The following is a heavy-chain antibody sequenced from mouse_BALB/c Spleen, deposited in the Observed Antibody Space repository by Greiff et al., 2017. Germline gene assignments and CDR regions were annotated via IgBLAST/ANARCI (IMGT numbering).Heavy chain of an antibody. CDR1: GFSLTSYG. V-gene: IGHV2-9*02. Sequence: VQLKESGPGLVAPSQSLSITCTVSGFSLTSYGVHWVRQPPGKGLEWLGVIWAGGSTNYNSALMSRRGISKDNSKSQVFLKMNSLQTDDTAMYYCARDRYARAMDYWGQGTSVTVSS. CDR3: ARDRYARAMDY. J-gene: IGHJ4*01. CDR2: IWAGGST. D-gene: IGHD2-14*01.